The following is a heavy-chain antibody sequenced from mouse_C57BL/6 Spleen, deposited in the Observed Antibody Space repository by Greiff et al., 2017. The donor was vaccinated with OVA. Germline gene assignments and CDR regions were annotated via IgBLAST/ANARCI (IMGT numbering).Heavy chain of an antibody. CDR1: GYTFTSYG. CDR2: IYPRSGNT. J-gene: IGHJ4*01. Sequence: QVQLKQSGAELARPGASVKLSCKASGYTFTSYGISWVKQRIGQGLEWIGEIYPRSGNTYYNEKFKGKATLTADKSSSTAYMELRSLTSEDSAVYFCARRDYGSSYNAMDYWGQGTSVTVSS. D-gene: IGHD1-1*01. CDR3: ARRDYGSSYNAMDY. V-gene: IGHV1-81*01.